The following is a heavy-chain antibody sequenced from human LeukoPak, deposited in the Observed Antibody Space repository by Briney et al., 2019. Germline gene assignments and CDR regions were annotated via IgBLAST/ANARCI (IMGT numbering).Heavy chain of an antibody. V-gene: IGHV3-74*01. Sequence: GGCLRLSCVASVFTLSNYVLSWGRAALGGGGLCGSRINSDGRSTSYADSVKGRRTISRDNAKKTLYLQMNSLRAEDTAVYYCARDYLRSIDVWGKGTTVTVSS. CDR2: INSDGRST. J-gene: IGHJ6*04. D-gene: IGHD3-10*01. CDR3: ARDYLRSIDV. CDR1: VFTLSNYV.